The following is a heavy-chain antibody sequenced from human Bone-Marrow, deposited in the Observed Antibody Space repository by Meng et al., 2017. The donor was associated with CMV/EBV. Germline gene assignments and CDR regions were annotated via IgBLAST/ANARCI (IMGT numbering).Heavy chain of an antibody. D-gene: IGHD5-18*01. Sequence: GGSLRLSCAASGFTFSTYSMNWVRQAPGKGLEWVSYISSSSTTIYYADSVRGRFTISRDNAKNSLYLQVNSLRAEDTAVYYCARGGLLGGYSFAKYFFVYWGQGTLVTVSS. CDR2: ISSSSTTI. V-gene: IGHV3-48*04. J-gene: IGHJ4*02. CDR3: ARGGLLGGYSFAKYFFVY. CDR1: GFTFSTYS.